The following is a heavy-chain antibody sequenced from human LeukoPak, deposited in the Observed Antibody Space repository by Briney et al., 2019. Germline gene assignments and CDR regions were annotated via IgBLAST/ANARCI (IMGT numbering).Heavy chain of an antibody. CDR3: GRGLVVPAAPDY. CDR2: INPNSGGT. J-gene: IGHJ4*02. Sequence: ASVKVSCKASGYTFTGYYMHWVRQAPGQGLEWMGRINPNSGGTNYAQKFQGRVTMTRDTSISTAYMELSRLRSDDTAVYYCGRGLVVPAAPDYWGQGTLVTVSS. CDR1: GYTFTGYY. V-gene: IGHV1-2*06. D-gene: IGHD2-2*01.